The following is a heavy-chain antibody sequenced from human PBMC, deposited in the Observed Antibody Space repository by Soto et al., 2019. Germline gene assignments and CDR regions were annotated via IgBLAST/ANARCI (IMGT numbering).Heavy chain of an antibody. CDR2: ISGSGGST. D-gene: IGHD5-18*01. Sequence: GGSLRLSCAASGFTFSSYAMSWVRQAPGKGLEWVSAISGSGGSTYYADSVKGRFTISRDNSKNTLYLQMNSLRAEDTAVYYCAKLGLRGYSFSPFDYWGQGTLVTVSS. V-gene: IGHV3-23*01. J-gene: IGHJ4*02. CDR3: AKLGLRGYSFSPFDY. CDR1: GFTFSSYA.